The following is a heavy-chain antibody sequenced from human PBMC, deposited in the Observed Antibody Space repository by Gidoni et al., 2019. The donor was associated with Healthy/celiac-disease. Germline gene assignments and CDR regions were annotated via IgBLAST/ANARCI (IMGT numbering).Heavy chain of an antibody. CDR3: ARDRVRGSGNWFDP. V-gene: IGHV4-4*07. CDR1: GGSISSYY. CDR2: IYTSGST. J-gene: IGHJ5*02. Sequence: QVQLQASGPGLVKPSETLSLTCTVSGGSISSYYWSWIRQPAGKGLEWIGRIYTSGSTNYNPSLKSRVTMSVDTTKNQFSLKLSSVTAADTAVYYCARDRVRGSGNWFDPWGQGTLVTVSS. D-gene: IGHD3-10*01.